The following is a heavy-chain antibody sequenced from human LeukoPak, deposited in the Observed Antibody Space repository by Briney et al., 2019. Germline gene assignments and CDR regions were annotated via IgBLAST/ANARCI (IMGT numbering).Heavy chain of an antibody. Sequence: SETLSLTCAVYGGSFSGYYWSWIRQPPGKGLEWIGYIYYSGSTNYNPSLKSRVTISVDTSKNQFSPKLSSVTAADTAVYYCARAYYYMDVWGKGTTVTVSS. CDR1: GGSFSGYY. CDR2: IYYSGST. J-gene: IGHJ6*03. V-gene: IGHV4-59*01. CDR3: ARAYYYMDV.